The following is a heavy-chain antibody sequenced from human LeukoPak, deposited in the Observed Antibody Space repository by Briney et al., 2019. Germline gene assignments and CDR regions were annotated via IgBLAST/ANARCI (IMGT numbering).Heavy chain of an antibody. CDR3: TGSFGELSFFAH. Sequence: GRSLRLSCAASGFTFDDYAMHWVRQAPGKGLEWVSGISWNSGSIGYADSVKGRFTISRDNSKNTLYLQMNSLRTEDTAVYYCTGSFGELSFFAHWGQGTLVTVSS. CDR1: GFTFDDYA. J-gene: IGHJ4*02. CDR2: ISWNSGSI. V-gene: IGHV3-9*01. D-gene: IGHD3-16*01.